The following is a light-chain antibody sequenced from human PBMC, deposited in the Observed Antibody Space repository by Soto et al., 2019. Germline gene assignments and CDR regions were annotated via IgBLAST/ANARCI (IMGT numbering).Light chain of an antibody. CDR2: GAS. J-gene: IGKJ1*01. CDR3: QQYNNWPRT. Sequence: EIVMTQSPATLSVSPGERATLSCRASQSVGSDLAWYQHTPGQPPRLLIYGASSRATGIPARFSGSGSGTEFTLTISSLQSEDSAVYFCQQYNNWPRTFGQGTKVDIK. V-gene: IGKV3-15*01. CDR1: QSVGSD.